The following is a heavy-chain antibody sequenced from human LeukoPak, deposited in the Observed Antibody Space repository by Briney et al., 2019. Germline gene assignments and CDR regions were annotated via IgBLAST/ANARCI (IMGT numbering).Heavy chain of an antibody. CDR2: IHPSGML. D-gene: IGHD3-22*01. J-gene: IGHJ4*02. CDR3: SRGLDSRKLGY. Sequence: SQTLSLTCTVSGASFSSGDQYWNWIRHTPGKGLEWIGSIHPSGMLYNNPSLESRVTISIDTSKNQFSLNLNSVTAADTAVYFCSRGLDSRKLGYWGQGTLVTVSS. CDR1: GASFSSGDQY. V-gene: IGHV4-31*03.